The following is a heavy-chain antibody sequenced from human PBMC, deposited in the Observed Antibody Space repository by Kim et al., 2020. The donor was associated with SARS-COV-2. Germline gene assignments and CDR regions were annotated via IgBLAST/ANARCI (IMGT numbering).Heavy chain of an antibody. CDR2: IYYSGST. CDR1: GGSISSYY. CDR3: ARTYYYDSSGYYMEGFFDY. Sequence: SETLSLTCTVSGGSISSYYWSWIRQPPGKGLEWIGYIYYSGSTNYNPSLKSRVTISVDTSKNQFSLKLSSVTAADTAVYYCARTYYYDSSGYYMEGFFDYWGQGTLVTVSS. J-gene: IGHJ4*02. V-gene: IGHV4-59*13. D-gene: IGHD3-22*01.